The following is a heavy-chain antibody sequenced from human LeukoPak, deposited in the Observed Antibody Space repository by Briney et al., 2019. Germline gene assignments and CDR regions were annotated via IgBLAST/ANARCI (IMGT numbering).Heavy chain of an antibody. Sequence: GGSLRLSCEASEFIFSKYWMSWVRQAPGKGLEWVSSISSSGSYIYYADSVKGRFTISRDNAKNSLYLQMYSLRAEDTAVYYCARDRSPHDYDFWSGYYTGDYWGQGTLATVSS. J-gene: IGHJ4*02. CDR3: ARDRSPHDYDFWSGYYTGDY. CDR2: ISSSGSYI. D-gene: IGHD3-3*01. V-gene: IGHV3-21*01. CDR1: EFIFSKYW.